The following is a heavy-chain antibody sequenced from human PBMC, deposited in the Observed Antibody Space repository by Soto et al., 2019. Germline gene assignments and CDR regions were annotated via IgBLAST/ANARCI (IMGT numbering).Heavy chain of an antibody. CDR3: ARASTYHSDGSPFPLGENWFDP. CDR2: MIPLFGTA. CDR1: GGSFRNYA. V-gene: IGHV1-69*13. Sequence: GASVKVSCKASGGSFRNYAITWVRQAPGQGLEWVGGMIPLFGTANYAQKFRGRVTVTADESTSTAYMELSSLRSEDTAVYYCARASTYHSDGSPFPLGENWFDPWGQGTLVTVSS. D-gene: IGHD3-22*01. J-gene: IGHJ5*02.